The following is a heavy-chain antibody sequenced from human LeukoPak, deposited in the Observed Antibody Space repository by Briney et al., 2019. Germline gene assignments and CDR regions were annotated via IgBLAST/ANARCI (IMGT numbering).Heavy chain of an antibody. CDR3: AKGSTRAYDSSGYYY. CDR2: ISGSGGST. D-gene: IGHD3-22*01. CDR1: GFSFSYYG. Sequence: GGSLRLSCAASGFSFSYYGMHWVRQAPGKGLEWVSAISGSGGSTYHADSVKGRFTISRDNSKKTLYLQMNSLRAEDTAVYYCAKGSTRAYDSSGYYYWGQGTLVTVSS. J-gene: IGHJ4*02. V-gene: IGHV3-23*01.